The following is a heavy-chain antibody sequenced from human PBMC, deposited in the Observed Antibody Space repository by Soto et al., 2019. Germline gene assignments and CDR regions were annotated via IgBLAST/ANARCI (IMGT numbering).Heavy chain of an antibody. V-gene: IGHV3-15*01. CDR3: TRGGASYYYYGMDV. Sequence: GSLRLSFAASGFTFSNAWMSWVRQAPVKGLEWVGRIKSKTDGGTTDYAAPVKGRFTISRDDSKNTLYLQMNSLKTEDTAVYYCTRGGASYYYYGMDVCGQGTTVTVSS. CDR1: GFTFSNAW. CDR2: IKSKTDGGTT. J-gene: IGHJ6*02.